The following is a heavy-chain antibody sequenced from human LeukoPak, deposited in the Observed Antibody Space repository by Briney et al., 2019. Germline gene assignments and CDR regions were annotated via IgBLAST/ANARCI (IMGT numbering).Heavy chain of an antibody. J-gene: IGHJ3*02. D-gene: IGHD3-22*01. CDR1: GGSISTSSYY. CDR3: ARHSPFYYDSSGYRAFDI. V-gene: IGHV4-61*05. Sequence: SGTLSLTRTVSGGSISTSSYYWGWIRQPPGKGLEWIGYIFYSGSTNYNPSLKSRVTISVDTSKNQFSLNLSSVTAADTAVYYCARHSPFYYDSSGYRAFDIWGQGTMVTVSS. CDR2: IFYSGST.